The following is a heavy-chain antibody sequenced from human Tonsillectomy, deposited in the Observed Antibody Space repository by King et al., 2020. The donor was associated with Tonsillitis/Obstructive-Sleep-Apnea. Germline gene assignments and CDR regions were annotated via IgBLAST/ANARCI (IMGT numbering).Heavy chain of an antibody. V-gene: IGHV2-26*01. D-gene: IGHD6-19*01. J-gene: IGHJ6*03. Sequence: TLKESGPVLVKPTETLTLTCTVSGFSLSSATVGVNWIRQPPGKALEWHAHIFSIDEKSYTTSLESRLTISKDTSKSQVVLTMTNMDPVDTATYFCARIQKTGSGWYTMDVWGKGTTVTVSS. CDR3: ARIQKTGSGWYTMDV. CDR1: GFSLSSATVG. CDR2: IFSIDEK.